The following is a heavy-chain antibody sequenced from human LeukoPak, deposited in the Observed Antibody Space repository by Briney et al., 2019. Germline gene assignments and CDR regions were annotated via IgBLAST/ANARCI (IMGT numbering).Heavy chain of an antibody. J-gene: IGHJ4*02. D-gene: IGHD5-24*01. Sequence: GGPLRLSCVASGFPFSSYRMTWVRQAPGKGLEWVANIKQDGSKKSYVDSVKGRFTISRDNAKNSLYLQMNSLRAEDTAIYYCTRVGYIDEGIDYWGQGTLVTVSS. CDR1: GFPFSSYR. CDR2: IKQDGSKK. V-gene: IGHV3-7*04. CDR3: TRVGYIDEGIDY.